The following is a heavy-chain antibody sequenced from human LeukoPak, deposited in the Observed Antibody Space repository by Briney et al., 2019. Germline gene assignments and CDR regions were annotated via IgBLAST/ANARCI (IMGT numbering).Heavy chain of an antibody. V-gene: IGHV3-53*04. J-gene: IGHJ3*02. CDR3: ARLAAGDAFDI. CDR2: IYSGGST. Sequence: GGSLRLSCAASGFTVSSNYMNWVRQAPGKGLEWVSVIYSGGSTYYADSVKGRFTISRHNSKNTLYLQMNSLRAEDTAVYYCARLAAGDAFDIWGQGTMVTVSS. CDR1: GFTVSSNY.